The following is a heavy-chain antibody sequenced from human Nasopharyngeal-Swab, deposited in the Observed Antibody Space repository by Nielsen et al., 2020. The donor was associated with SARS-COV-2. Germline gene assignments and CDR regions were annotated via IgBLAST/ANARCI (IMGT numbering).Heavy chain of an antibody. CDR1: GFTFSSYA. Sequence: GGSLRLSCAASGFTFSSYAMHWVRQAPGKGLEWVAVISYDGSNKYYADSVKGRFTISRDNAKNSLYLQMNSLRAEDTAVYYCARDPSYYYGSGKGAYDYWGQGTLVTVSS. V-gene: IGHV3-30-3*01. D-gene: IGHD3-10*01. CDR2: ISYDGSNK. J-gene: IGHJ4*02. CDR3: ARDPSYYYGSGKGAYDY.